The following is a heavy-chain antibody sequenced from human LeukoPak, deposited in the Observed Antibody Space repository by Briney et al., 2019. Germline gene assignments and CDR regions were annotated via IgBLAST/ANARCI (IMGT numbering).Heavy chain of an antibody. J-gene: IGHJ4*02. V-gene: IGHV1-2*02. Sequence: ASVKVSCKASGYTFTGYYTHWVRQAPGQGLEWMGWINPNSGGTKYAQKFQGRVTMTRDTSISTAYMELTRLRSDDTAVYYCAREPSSSGWDYWGQGTLVTVSS. CDR1: GYTFTGYY. CDR3: AREPSSSGWDY. CDR2: INPNSGGT. D-gene: IGHD6-19*01.